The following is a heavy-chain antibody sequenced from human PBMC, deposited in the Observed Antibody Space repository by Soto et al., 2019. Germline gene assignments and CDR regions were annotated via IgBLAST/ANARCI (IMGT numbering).Heavy chain of an antibody. Sequence: TLSLTCTVSGDSISSSSYYWSWIRQHPGKGLEWIGYIHYSGNTRYNPSLKSRLTISVDTSKNQFSLMLSSLTAADTAVYFCARARVPYSRTWYRYDYYGMDIWGQGPTVTVSS. CDR3: ARARVPYSRTWYRYDYYGMDI. CDR2: IHYSGNT. D-gene: IGHD6-13*01. CDR1: GDSISSSSYY. J-gene: IGHJ6*02. V-gene: IGHV4-31*03.